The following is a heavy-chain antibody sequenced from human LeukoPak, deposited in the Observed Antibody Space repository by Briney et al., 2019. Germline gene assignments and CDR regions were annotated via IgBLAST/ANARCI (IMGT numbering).Heavy chain of an antibody. Sequence: GRSPRLSCAASGFTFDDYAMHWVRQAPGKGLEWVSGINWNSGSKGYADSVKGRFTISRDNAKNSLYLQMNSVRAEDTALYYCAKDGGYSYGYVDYWGQGTLVTVSS. J-gene: IGHJ4*02. V-gene: IGHV3-9*01. D-gene: IGHD5-18*01. CDR3: AKDGGYSYGYVDY. CDR1: GFTFDDYA. CDR2: INWNSGSK.